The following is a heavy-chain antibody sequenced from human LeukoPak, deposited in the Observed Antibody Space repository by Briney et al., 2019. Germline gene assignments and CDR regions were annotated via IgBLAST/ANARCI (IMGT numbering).Heavy chain of an antibody. J-gene: IGHJ6*03. Sequence: SETLSLTCTVSGGSISSSSYYWGWIRQPPGKGLEWIGSVYYSGSTYYNPSLKSRVTISVDTSKNQFSLKLSSVTAADTAVYYCARDSLSSGWEKYYYMDVWGKGTTVTISS. D-gene: IGHD6-19*01. V-gene: IGHV4-39*07. CDR2: VYYSGST. CDR3: ARDSLSSGWEKYYYMDV. CDR1: GGSISSSSYY.